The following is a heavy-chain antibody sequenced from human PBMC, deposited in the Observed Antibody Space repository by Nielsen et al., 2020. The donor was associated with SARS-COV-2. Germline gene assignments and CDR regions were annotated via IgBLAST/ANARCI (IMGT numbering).Heavy chain of an antibody. V-gene: IGHV3-20*04. J-gene: IGHJ6*02. CDR2: INWNGGST. CDR3: AGHLSWYGMDV. D-gene: IGHD3-16*02. Sequence: GESLKISCAASGFTFDDYGMSWVRQAPGKGLEWVSGINWNGGSTGYADSVKGRFTISRDNSKNTLYLQMNSLRAEDTAVYYCAGHLSWYGMDVWGQGTTVTVSS. CDR1: GFTFDDYG.